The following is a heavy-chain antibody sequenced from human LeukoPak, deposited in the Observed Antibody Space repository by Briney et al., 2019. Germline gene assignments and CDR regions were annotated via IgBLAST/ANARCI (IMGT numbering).Heavy chain of an antibody. CDR3: ATGGAFYYDS. J-gene: IGHJ4*02. CDR1: GHTLLNYA. V-gene: IGHV3-30-3*01. CDR2: ITYDGTTK. Sequence: GGSLRLSCAASGHTLLNYAMHWVRQAPGKGLDWTAVITYDGTTKFYADSVKGRFTIARDNSKNMLYLQMNGLRVEDTAVYYCATGGAFYYDSWGQGTLVTVSS. D-gene: IGHD3-16*01.